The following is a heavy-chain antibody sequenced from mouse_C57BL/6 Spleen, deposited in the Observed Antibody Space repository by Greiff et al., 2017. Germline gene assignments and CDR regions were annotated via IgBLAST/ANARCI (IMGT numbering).Heavy chain of an antibody. V-gene: IGHV1-54*01. J-gene: IGHJ1*03. CDR2: INPGSGGT. Sequence: QVQLKQSGAELVRPGTSVKVSCKASGYAFTNYLIAWVKQRPGQGLEWIGVINPGSGGTNYNEKFKGKATLTADKSSSTAYMQLSSLTSEDSAVYFCARCGAVVATDWYFDVWGTGTTVTVSS. CDR3: ARCGAVVATDWYFDV. D-gene: IGHD1-1*01. CDR1: GYAFTNYL.